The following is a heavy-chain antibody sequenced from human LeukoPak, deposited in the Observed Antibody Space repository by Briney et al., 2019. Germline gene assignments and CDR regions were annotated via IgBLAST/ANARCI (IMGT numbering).Heavy chain of an antibody. V-gene: IGHV1-18*01. CDR3: AREGGIAGDAFDI. CDR2: ISAYNGNT. J-gene: IGHJ3*02. CDR1: GYTFTSYG. D-gene: IGHD6-13*01. Sequence: ASVKVSCKASGYTFTSYGISWVRQAPGQGLEXXXWISAYNGNTNYAQKLQGRVTMTTDTSTSTAYMGLRSLRSDDTAVYYCAREGGIAGDAFDIWGQGTMVTVSS.